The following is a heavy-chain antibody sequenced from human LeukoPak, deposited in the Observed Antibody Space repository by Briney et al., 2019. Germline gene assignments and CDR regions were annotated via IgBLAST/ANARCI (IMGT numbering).Heavy chain of an antibody. CDR2: MNPNSGNT. CDR3: ARVMRVYTNYVPDAFDI. Sequence: ASVKVSCKASGYTFTSYDINWVRQATGQELEWMGWMNPNSGNTGYAQKFQGRVTMTRNTSISTAYMELSSLRSEDTAVYYCARVMRVYTNYVPDAFDIWGQGSMVTVSS. J-gene: IGHJ3*02. D-gene: IGHD4-11*01. CDR1: GYTFTSYD. V-gene: IGHV1-8*01.